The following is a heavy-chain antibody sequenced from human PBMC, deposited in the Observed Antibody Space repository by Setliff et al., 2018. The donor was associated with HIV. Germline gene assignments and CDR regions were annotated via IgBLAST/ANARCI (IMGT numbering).Heavy chain of an antibody. D-gene: IGHD1-26*01. V-gene: IGHV1-8*01. CDR2: INPKSGNT. CDR1: GYTLTDFD. CDR3: TRWIVGSSNIFAFYI. Sequence: ASVKVSCKASGYTLTDFDIYWMRQASGQGLEWLGWINPKSGNTAYAQSFQGRVTLTTNTAISTVDMELSSLSSEDTAVYYCTRWIVGSSNIFAFYIWGQGTLVTVSS. J-gene: IGHJ3*02.